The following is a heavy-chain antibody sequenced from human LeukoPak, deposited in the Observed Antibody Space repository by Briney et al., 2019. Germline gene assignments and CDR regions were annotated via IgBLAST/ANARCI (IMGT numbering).Heavy chain of an antibody. V-gene: IGHV1-2*02. Sequence: GASVKVSCKASGFTFTAYYIHWVRQAPGQGLEWMGWINPNTGGTNYAQKFQSRLTVTRDTSITTAYMELSSLRSDGTAVYYCARAGGSYTADVWGKGTTVTVSS. CDR1: GFTFTAYY. J-gene: IGHJ6*04. D-gene: IGHD1-14*01. CDR3: ARAGGSYTADV. CDR2: INPNTGGT.